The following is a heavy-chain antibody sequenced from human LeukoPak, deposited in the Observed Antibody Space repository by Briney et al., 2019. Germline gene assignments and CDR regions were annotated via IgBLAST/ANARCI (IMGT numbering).Heavy chain of an antibody. Sequence: SETLSLTCTVSGGSISNGGYYWSWIRQHPGKGLEWIGYIYDSGTTYYNPALQSRVTISVDTSKNQFSLKLSSVTAADTAVYYCARGRRPQDLYYFDYWGQGTLVTVSS. CDR1: GGSISNGGYY. CDR2: IYDSGTT. CDR3: ARGRRPQDLYYFDY. J-gene: IGHJ4*02. V-gene: IGHV4-31*03.